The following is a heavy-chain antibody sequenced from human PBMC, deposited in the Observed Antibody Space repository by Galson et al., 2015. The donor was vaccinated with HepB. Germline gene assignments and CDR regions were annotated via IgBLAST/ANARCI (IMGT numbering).Heavy chain of an antibody. Sequence: SLRLSCADSGLDFSDAWMTWVRQAPGKGLEWVGRIKSETSDGTTEFAAPVKGRFTISRDDSRNTLYLQMNSLKIEDTAVYYCAHAYCGADCYLGAASDYYFDYWGQGTQVTVSS. CDR2: IKSETSDGTT. D-gene: IGHD2-21*01. J-gene: IGHJ4*02. CDR3: AHAYCGADCYLGAASDYYFDY. CDR1: GLDFSDAW. V-gene: IGHV3-15*01.